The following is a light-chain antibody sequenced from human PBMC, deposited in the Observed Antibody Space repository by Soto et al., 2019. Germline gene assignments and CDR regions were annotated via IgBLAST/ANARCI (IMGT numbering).Light chain of an antibody. Sequence: QSALTQPASVSGSPGQSITISCTGASSDVGDYNYISWYQQHPGKAPKLMIYEVSNRPSGVSNRFSGSKSANTASLTISGLQAEDEADYYCSSYTTRTPVVFGGGTKVTVL. CDR1: SSDVGDYNY. CDR3: SSYTTRTPVV. CDR2: EVS. V-gene: IGLV2-14*01. J-gene: IGLJ2*01.